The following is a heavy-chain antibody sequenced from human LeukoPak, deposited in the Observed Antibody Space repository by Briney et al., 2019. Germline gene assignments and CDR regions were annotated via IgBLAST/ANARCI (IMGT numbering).Heavy chain of an antibody. J-gene: IGHJ6*02. CDR2: TYYRSKLYN. V-gene: IGHV6-1*01. Sequence: SQTLSLTCAISGDSVSSNSAAWNWIRQSPSRGLEWLGRTYYRSKLYNDYAVSVKSRITINPDTSKNQFSLQLNSVTPEDTAVYYCARLTHLLSSFENFAGAYYYYYGMDVWGQGTTVTVSS. CDR3: ARLTHLLSSFENFAGAYYYYYGMDV. CDR1: GDSVSSNSAA. D-gene: IGHD2/OR15-2a*01.